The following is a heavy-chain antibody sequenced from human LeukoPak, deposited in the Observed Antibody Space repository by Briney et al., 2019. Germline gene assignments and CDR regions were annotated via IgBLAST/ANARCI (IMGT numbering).Heavy chain of an antibody. CDR1: GYSISSGYY. CDR2: IYYSGST. CDR3: ARDQSHYYYMDV. Sequence: SETLSLTFTVSGYSISSGYYWGWIRQPPGKGLEWIGSIYYSGSTYFNPSLKSRVTISVDTSKNQFSLKLSSVTAADTAVYYCARDQSHYYYMDVWGKGTTVTVSS. J-gene: IGHJ6*03. V-gene: IGHV4-38-2*02.